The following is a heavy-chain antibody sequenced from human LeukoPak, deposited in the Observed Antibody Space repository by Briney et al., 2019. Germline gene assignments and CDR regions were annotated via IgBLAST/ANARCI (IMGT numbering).Heavy chain of an antibody. D-gene: IGHD3-9*01. V-gene: IGHV4-59*01. J-gene: IGHJ4*02. CDR3: ARFYYDILTGHRYFDY. CDR2: IHDRGST. CDR1: GGSISSYY. Sequence: KASETLSLTCTVSGGSISSYYWSWIRQPPGKGLEWIGYIHDRGSTSYNPSLKSRVTISLDTSKNQFSLNLSSVTAADTAVYYCARFYYDILTGHRYFDYWGQGTLVTVSS.